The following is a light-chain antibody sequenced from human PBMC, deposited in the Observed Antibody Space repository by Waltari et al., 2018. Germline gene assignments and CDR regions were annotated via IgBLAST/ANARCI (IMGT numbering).Light chain of an antibody. J-gene: IGLJ1*01. CDR1: SSDVGAYNF. Sequence: QSALTQPASVSGSPGQSITISCTGTSSDVGAYNFVSWYQQPPGKAPKLMIYAVSNRPSGVSSRFSASKSGSTASLTISGLQAEDEADYHCSSFTRSNTYVFGAGTKVTVL. CDR3: SSFTRSNTYV. CDR2: AVS. V-gene: IGLV2-14*01.